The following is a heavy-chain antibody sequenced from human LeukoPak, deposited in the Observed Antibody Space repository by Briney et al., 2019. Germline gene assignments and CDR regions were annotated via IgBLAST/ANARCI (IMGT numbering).Heavy chain of an antibody. Sequence: SETPSLTCRVSGVSIASSSYYWGWIRQPPGKGLEWIGSVFRTGATYYSASLKSRVSISVDTSKNDFALKLASVTAADTAMYFCARRVGFYGSGSLNYFDPWGQGILVSVSS. CDR2: VFRTGAT. J-gene: IGHJ5*01. CDR3: ARRVGFYGSGSLNYFDP. CDR1: GVSIASSSYY. V-gene: IGHV4-39*02. D-gene: IGHD3-10*01.